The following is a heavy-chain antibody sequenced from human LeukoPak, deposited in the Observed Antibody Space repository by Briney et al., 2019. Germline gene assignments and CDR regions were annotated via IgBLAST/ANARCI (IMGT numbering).Heavy chain of an antibody. D-gene: IGHD2-21*02. J-gene: IGHJ4*02. CDR1: GGPISVDY. V-gene: IGHV4-59*01. CDR2: IYYTGRT. Sequence: PSETLSLTCIVSGGPISVDYWNWIRQAPGKGLEWIGYIYYTGRTKYNPSLASRLTISIDTSKSQFSLRLTSVTAAYTAFYYCAKMTTHGDSVLWGQGSLVTVSS. CDR3: AKMTTHGDSVL.